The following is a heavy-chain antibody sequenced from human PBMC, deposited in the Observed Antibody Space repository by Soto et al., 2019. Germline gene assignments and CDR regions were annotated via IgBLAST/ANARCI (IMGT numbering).Heavy chain of an antibody. Sequence: SETLSLTCAVYGGSFSGYYWSWIRQPPGKGLEWIGEINHSGSTNYNPSLKRRVTISVDTSKNQFSLKLSSVTAAETAVYYCAREAIVVVPGAIWHYYYYGMDVSRQGTTVTVSS. CDR2: INHSGST. V-gene: IGHV4-34*01. D-gene: IGHD2-2*02. CDR1: GGSFSGYY. CDR3: AREAIVVVPGAIWHYYYYGMDV. J-gene: IGHJ6*02.